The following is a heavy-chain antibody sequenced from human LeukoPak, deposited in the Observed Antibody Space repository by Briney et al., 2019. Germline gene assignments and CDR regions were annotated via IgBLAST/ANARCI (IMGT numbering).Heavy chain of an antibody. CDR3: ARDSRGVFDS. J-gene: IGHJ4*02. D-gene: IGHD3-10*01. CDR1: GFIFSNDW. CDR2: TRQDGSEK. V-gene: IGHV3-7*01. Sequence: GGSLRLSCAASGFIFSNDWMSWLRQAPGKGLEWVAYTRQDGSEKYYVDSAKGRFIISRDNAKNSLYLQMNSLRDEDTAVYYCARDSRGVFDSWGQGTLVTVSS.